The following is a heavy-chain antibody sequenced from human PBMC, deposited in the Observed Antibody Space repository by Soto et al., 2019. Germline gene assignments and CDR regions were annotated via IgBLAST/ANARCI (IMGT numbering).Heavy chain of an antibody. J-gene: IGHJ5*01. V-gene: IGHV4-59*01. CDR2: IDDSGST. D-gene: IGHD3-22*01. Sequence: QVQLEESGPGLVKPSETLSLTCTVSGGSISSNYWNWIRQPPGKGLEWIGDIDDSGSTHYNPSLKSRVTISGDTAKNQFSLKMSSVTAADKAVYYCARWSTAYDTGGYHSRGQGTLVTVSS. CDR3: ARWSTAYDTGGYHS. CDR1: GGSISSNY.